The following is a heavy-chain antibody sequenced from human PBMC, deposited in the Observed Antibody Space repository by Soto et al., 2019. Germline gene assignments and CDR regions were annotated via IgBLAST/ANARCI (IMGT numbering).Heavy chain of an antibody. CDR1: GFTFSSYA. Sequence: PGGSLRLSCAASGFTFSSYAMSWVRQAPGKGLEWVSAISGSGGSTYYADSVKGRFTISRDNSKNTLYLQMNSLRAEDTAVYYCAKGGFSTVTTWIDYWGQGTLVTVSS. CDR2: ISGSGGST. J-gene: IGHJ4*02. CDR3: AKGGFSTVTTWIDY. V-gene: IGHV3-23*01. D-gene: IGHD4-17*01.